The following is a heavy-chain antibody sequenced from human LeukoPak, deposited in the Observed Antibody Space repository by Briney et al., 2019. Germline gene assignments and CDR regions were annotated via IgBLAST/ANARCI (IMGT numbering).Heavy chain of an antibody. J-gene: IGHJ4*02. Sequence: GGSLRLSCAASGFTFDDYGMSWVRQAPGKGLEWVSGINWNGGSTGYADSVKGRFTISRDNAKNSLYLQMNSLRAEDAALYYCARDDSSGWYFDYWGQGTLVTVSS. V-gene: IGHV3-20*04. CDR3: ARDDSSGWYFDY. CDR1: GFTFDDYG. D-gene: IGHD6-19*01. CDR2: INWNGGST.